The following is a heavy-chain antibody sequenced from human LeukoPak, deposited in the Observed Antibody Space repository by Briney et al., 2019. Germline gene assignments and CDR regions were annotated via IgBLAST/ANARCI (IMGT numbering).Heavy chain of an antibody. D-gene: IGHD3-10*01. CDR1: GGTFSSYA. CDR3: ARATMVRGVILEY. V-gene: IGHV1-69*04. J-gene: IGHJ4*02. Sequence: ASVKVSCKASGGTFSSYAISWVRQAPGQGLEWMGRIIPILGIANYAQKFQGRVTITADKSTSTAYMELSSLRSEDTAVYYCARATMVRGVILEYWGQGTLVSV. CDR2: IIPILGIA.